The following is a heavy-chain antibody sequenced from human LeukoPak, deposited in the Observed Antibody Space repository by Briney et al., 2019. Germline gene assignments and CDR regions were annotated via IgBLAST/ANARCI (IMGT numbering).Heavy chain of an antibody. J-gene: IGHJ4*02. D-gene: IGHD3-10*01. Sequence: GGSLRLSCAASGFTFSIYWMHWVRQVPGKGLAWVSFINPDGENTNYADSVTGRFIISRDNAKNTLYLQMNSLRAEDAAVYYCARDLHYGSADYWGQGIQVTVSS. V-gene: IGHV3-74*01. CDR1: GFTFSIYW. CDR2: INPDGENT. CDR3: ARDLHYGSADY.